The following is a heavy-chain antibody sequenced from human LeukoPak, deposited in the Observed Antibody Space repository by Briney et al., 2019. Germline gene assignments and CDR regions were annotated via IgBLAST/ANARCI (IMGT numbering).Heavy chain of an antibody. Sequence: ASVKVSCKASGYTFTSYAMNWVRQAPGQGLEWMGWINTNTGNPTYAQGFTGRFVFSLDTSVSTAYLQISSLKAEDTAVYYCARVIWLPDECYFDYWGQGTLVTVSS. V-gene: IGHV7-4-1*02. CDR3: ARVIWLPDECYFDY. D-gene: IGHD3-10*01. CDR2: INTNTGNP. J-gene: IGHJ4*02. CDR1: GYTFTSYA.